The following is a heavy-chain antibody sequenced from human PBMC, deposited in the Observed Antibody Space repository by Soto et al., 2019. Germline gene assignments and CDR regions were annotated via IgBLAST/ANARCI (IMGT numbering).Heavy chain of an antibody. CDR2: IIPIFGTA. D-gene: IGHD5-12*01. Sequence: QVQLVQSGAEVKKPGSSVKVSCKASGGTFSSYAISWVRQAPGQGLEWMGGIIPIFGTANYAQKFQGRVTMTADESTSTAYMELRSLRFEDTAVYYCARGIEMATIPDAFDIWGQGTMVTVSS. V-gene: IGHV1-69*01. J-gene: IGHJ3*02. CDR1: GGTFSSYA. CDR3: ARGIEMATIPDAFDI.